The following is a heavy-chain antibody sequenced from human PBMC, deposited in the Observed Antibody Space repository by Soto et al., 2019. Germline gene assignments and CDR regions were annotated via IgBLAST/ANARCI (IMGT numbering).Heavy chain of an antibody. CDR1: GGSISSSSYY. CDR2: IYYSGST. D-gene: IGHD5-18*01. V-gene: IGHV4-39*01. Sequence: PSETLSLTCTVSGGSISSSSYYWGWIRQPPGKGLEWIGSIYYSGSTYYNPSLKSRVTISVDTSKNQFSLKLSSVTAADTAVYYCARRGLDTAMESQNWGQGTLVTVSS. CDR3: ARRGLDTAMESQN. J-gene: IGHJ4*02.